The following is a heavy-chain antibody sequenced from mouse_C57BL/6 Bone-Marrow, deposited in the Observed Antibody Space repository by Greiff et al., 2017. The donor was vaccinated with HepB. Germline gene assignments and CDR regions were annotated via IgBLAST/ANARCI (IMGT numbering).Heavy chain of an antibody. CDR2: INYDGSST. CDR1: GFTFSDYY. CDR3: AREGYDYAMDY. D-gene: IGHD2-2*01. V-gene: IGHV5-16*01. Sequence: EVQRVESEGGLVQPGSSMKLSCTASGFTFSDYYMAWVRQVPEKGLEWVANINYDGSSTYYLDSLKSRFIISRDNAKNILYLQMSSLKSEDTATYYCAREGYDYAMDYWGQGTSVTVSS. J-gene: IGHJ4*01.